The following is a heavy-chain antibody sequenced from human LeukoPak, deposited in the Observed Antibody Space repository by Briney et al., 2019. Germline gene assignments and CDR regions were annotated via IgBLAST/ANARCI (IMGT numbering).Heavy chain of an antibody. CDR3: ARDLSGWYTFDY. J-gene: IGHJ4*02. CDR2: ISYDGADK. V-gene: IGHV3-30-3*01. CDR1: GFTFRSYA. D-gene: IGHD6-19*01. Sequence: GKSLRLSCAASGFTFRSYAIHWVRQAPGKGLEWVAFISYDGADKYYADSVRGRFTISRGNSKNTLSLQVYSLRAEDTAVYYCARDLSGWYTFDYWGQGTVVTVSS.